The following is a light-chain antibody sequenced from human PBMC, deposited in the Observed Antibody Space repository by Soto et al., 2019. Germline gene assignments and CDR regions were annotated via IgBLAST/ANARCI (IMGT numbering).Light chain of an antibody. V-gene: IGKV1-33*01. J-gene: IGKJ5*01. CDR3: QQYDNLIT. Sequence: DIQMTQSPSSLSASVGDRVTITCQASQDISNYLNWYQQKPGKDPKLLIYHESNLETGVPSRFSGGGSGTDFTFTISSLQPEDIGTYYCQQYDNLITFGQGTRLEIK. CDR1: QDISNY. CDR2: HES.